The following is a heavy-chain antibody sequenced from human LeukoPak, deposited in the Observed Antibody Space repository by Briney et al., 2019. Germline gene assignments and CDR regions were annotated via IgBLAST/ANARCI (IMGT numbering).Heavy chain of an antibody. V-gene: IGHV3-7*01. J-gene: IGHJ6*02. CDR1: GFPFNAYW. CDR2: IKQDGSEK. CDR3: ARDGS. Sequence: PGGSLRLSCAASGFPFNAYWMTWVRQAPGKGLEWVANIKQDGSEKYYVDSVKGRFTISSDNAKNSLYLQMNSLRAEDTAVYYCARDGSWGQGTTVTVSS.